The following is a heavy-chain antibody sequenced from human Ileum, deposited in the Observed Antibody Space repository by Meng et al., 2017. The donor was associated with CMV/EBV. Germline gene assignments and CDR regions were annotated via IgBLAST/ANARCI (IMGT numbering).Heavy chain of an antibody. CDR2: ISLGNGQT. Sequence: QVHLLQSGAEVTKHGASVKISCKTSGYTFTDHNIGWVRQAPGQGLEWVGWISLGNGQTVYGHKVQGRVTVTTDTSTSTAYMELRSLRSDDTAMYYCARDVWGFDYWGQGPLVTVSS. CDR1: GYTFTDHN. V-gene: IGHV1-18*04. J-gene: IGHJ4*02. D-gene: IGHD7-27*01. CDR3: ARDVWGFDY.